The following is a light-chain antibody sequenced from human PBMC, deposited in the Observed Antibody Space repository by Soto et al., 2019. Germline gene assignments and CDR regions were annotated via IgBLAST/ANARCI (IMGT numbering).Light chain of an antibody. Sequence: DIQMTQSPSSLSAFVGDRVTITCRASQTIDRYLNWYQQKPGKAPKVLIYAASNLQSGVPSRFSGGGSGTHFSLTISSLQPEDSATYFCQQTYSTPWTFGQGTKVEI. CDR2: AAS. V-gene: IGKV1-39*01. CDR3: QQTYSTPWT. CDR1: QTIDRY. J-gene: IGKJ1*01.